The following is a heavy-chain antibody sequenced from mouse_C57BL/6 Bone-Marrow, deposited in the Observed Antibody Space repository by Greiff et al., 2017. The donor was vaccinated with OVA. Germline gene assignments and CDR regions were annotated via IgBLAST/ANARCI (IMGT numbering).Heavy chain of an antibody. CDR2: IYPANSDT. V-gene: IGHV1-5*01. CDR3: AGGGNYYYGSSSFAY. CDR1: GYTFTSYW. D-gene: IGHD1-1*01. Sequence: EVQLQQSGTVLARPGASVKMSCKTSGYTFTSYWMHWVKQRPVQGLEWIGTIYPANSDTRYNQKFKGKATLTAVTSASTAYMELSSLTNEDSAVYYGAGGGNYYYGSSSFAYWGQGTLVTVSA. J-gene: IGHJ3*01.